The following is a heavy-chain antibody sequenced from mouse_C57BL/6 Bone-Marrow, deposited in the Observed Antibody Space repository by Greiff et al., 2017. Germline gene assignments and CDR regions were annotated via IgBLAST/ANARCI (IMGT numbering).Heavy chain of an antibody. CDR3: ARNEDGGLRPYAMDY. D-gene: IGHD2-2*01. CDR2: FDPAGSST. Sequence: QVQLQQPGAELVKPGASVKLSCKASGYTFTGYCMHWVKQRPGQGLEWIGGFDPAGSSTNYNEKFKDKATLTEDKSSSTVYMQLSRVTSEDSAVYFCARNEDGGLRPYAMDYWGQGTSVTVSS. CDR1: GYTFTGYC. V-gene: IGHV1-62-2*01. J-gene: IGHJ4*01.